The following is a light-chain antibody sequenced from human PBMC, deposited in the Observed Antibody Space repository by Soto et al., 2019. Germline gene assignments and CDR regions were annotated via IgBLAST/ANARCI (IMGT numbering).Light chain of an antibody. CDR3: QQYKNGWT. Sequence: EIVMTQSPATLSVSPGERATLSCRASQSVSSTLAWYQQKPGQAPSLLIYGASTRATGIPARFSGSGSGTECTLTISSLQSEDFAVYYCQQYKNGWTFGQGTKVEIK. CDR1: QSVSST. V-gene: IGKV3-15*01. J-gene: IGKJ1*01. CDR2: GAS.